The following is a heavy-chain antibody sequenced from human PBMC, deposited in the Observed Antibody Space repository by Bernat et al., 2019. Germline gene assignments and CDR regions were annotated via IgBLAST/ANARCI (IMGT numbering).Heavy chain of an antibody. V-gene: IGHV3-30-3*01. CDR3: ARGGYRYGSRWLQSPQSYYYYGMDV. Sequence: QVQLVESGGGVVQPGRSLRLSCAASGFTFSSYAMHWVRQAPGKGLEWVAVISFDGSNKYYADSVKGRFTISRDSSKNTLYMQMSSLRAEDTAVYYCARGGYRYGSRWLQSPQSYYYYGMDVWGQGTTVTVSS. D-gene: IGHD5-24*01. CDR2: ISFDGSNK. J-gene: IGHJ6*02. CDR1: GFTFSSYA.